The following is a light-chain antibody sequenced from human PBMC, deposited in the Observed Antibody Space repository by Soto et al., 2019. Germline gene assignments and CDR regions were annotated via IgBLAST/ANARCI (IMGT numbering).Light chain of an antibody. J-gene: IGLJ3*02. V-gene: IGLV1-44*01. CDR2: SRD. CDR1: SSNIGTYT. Sequence: QSVVTQPPSVSGTPGQRVTISCSGSSSNIGTYTVNWYQQLPGTAPKLIIYSRDQRPSGVPDRFSASKSGTSASLAISGLQSEDEADYYCATWDASLNVPVFGGGTKPTVL. CDR3: ATWDASLNVPV.